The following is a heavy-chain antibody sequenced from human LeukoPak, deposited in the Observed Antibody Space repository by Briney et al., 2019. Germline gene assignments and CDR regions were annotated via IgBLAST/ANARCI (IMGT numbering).Heavy chain of an antibody. CDR1: GFTFSSDA. Sequence: PGGSLRLSCAASGFTFSSDAMSWVRQAPGEGLEWVSAISGSGVSTYYADSVKGRFTISRDNSKNTLYLQMHSLRAEDTAVYYCAKGQSGYTYGYFHWGQGTLVTVSS. V-gene: IGHV3-23*01. CDR2: ISGSGVST. CDR3: AKGQSGYTYGYFH. J-gene: IGHJ4*02. D-gene: IGHD5-18*01.